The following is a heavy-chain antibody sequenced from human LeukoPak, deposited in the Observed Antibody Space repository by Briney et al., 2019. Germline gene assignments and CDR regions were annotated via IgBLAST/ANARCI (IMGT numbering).Heavy chain of an antibody. CDR3: ARQGGDSSSSPFGY. CDR1: GFTFDDYG. CDR2: INWNGGST. J-gene: IGHJ4*02. V-gene: IGHV3-20*01. D-gene: IGHD6-6*01. Sequence: GGSLRLSCAASGFTFDDYGMSWVRQAPGKGLEWVSGINWNGGSTGYADSVKGRFTISRDNAKNSLYLQMNSLRAEDTALYHCARQGGDSSSSPFGYWGQGTLVTVSS.